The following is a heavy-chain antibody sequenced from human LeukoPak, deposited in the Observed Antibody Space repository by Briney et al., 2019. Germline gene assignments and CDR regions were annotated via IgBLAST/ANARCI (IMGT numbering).Heavy chain of an antibody. Sequence: PSETLSLTCTVSGGSISSRSDYWGWVRQPPGRGLEWIASISSSGSTYYNPSLKVRVSISVDSFRNQFSLNLSSVTAADTAVYYCARRRVLPPDVPDRADYYLDVWGKGTAVTVSS. CDR2: ISSSGST. D-gene: IGHD2-2*01. J-gene: IGHJ6*03. V-gene: IGHV4-39*01. CDR1: GGSISSRSDY. CDR3: ARRRVLPPDVPDRADYYLDV.